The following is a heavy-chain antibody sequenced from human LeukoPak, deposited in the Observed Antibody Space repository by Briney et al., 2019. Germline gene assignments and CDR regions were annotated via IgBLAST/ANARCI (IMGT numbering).Heavy chain of an antibody. Sequence: PGGSLRLSCAASGFTFSSYSMNWVRQAPGKGLEWVSSISSSSSYIYYADSVKGRFTISRDNAKNSLYLQMNSLRAEDTAVYYWGRDMGGGYGSGSYYLNDYWGQGTLVTVSS. CDR2: ISSSSSYI. V-gene: IGHV3-21*01. CDR1: GFTFSSYS. J-gene: IGHJ4*02. CDR3: GRDMGGGYGSGSYYLNDY. D-gene: IGHD3-10*01.